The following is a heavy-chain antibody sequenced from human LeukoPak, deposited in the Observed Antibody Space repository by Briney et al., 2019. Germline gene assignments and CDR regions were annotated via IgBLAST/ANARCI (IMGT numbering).Heavy chain of an antibody. CDR2: ISGSGGST. CDR3: AKDLRDPYCSSTSCLGGWFDP. CDR1: GFTFSSYA. Sequence: PGGSLRLSCAASGFTFSSYAMSWVRQAPGKGLEWVSAISGSGGSTYYADSVKGRFTIPRDNSKNTLYLQMNSLRAEDTAVYYCAKDLRDPYCSSTSCLGGWFDPWGQGTLVTVSS. J-gene: IGHJ5*02. V-gene: IGHV3-23*01. D-gene: IGHD2-2*01.